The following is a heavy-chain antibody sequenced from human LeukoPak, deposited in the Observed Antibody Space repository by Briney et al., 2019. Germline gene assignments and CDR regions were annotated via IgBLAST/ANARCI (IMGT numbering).Heavy chain of an antibody. Sequence: GGSLRLSRAASGFTFNNYAMSWVRQAPGKGLEWVSTITDSGGSTYYADSVKGRFTISRDNSKNTLDLQMNTLRAEDTAVYYCAKDRVAMAGYSGYFDFWGQGTLVTVSS. V-gene: IGHV3-23*01. D-gene: IGHD6-19*01. J-gene: IGHJ4*02. CDR2: ITDSGGST. CDR1: GFTFNNYA. CDR3: AKDRVAMAGYSGYFDF.